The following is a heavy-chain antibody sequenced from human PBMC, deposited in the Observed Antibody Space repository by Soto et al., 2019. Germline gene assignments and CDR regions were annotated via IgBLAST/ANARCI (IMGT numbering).Heavy chain of an antibody. CDR2: ISYDGSNK. J-gene: IGHJ4*02. D-gene: IGHD4-17*01. V-gene: IGHV3-33*01. Sequence: QVQLVESGGGVVQPGRSLRLSCAASGFTFSSYGMHWVRQAPGKGLEWVAVISYDGSNKYYADSVKGRFTISRDNSKNTLYLQMNSLRAEDTAVYYCGAFFNAWDYGDYEELWGQGTLVTVSS. CDR1: GFTFSSYG. CDR3: GAFFNAWDYGDYEEL.